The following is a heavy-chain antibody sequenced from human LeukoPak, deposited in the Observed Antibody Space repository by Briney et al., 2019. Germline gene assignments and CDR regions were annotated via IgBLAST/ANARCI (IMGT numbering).Heavy chain of an antibody. CDR1: GYTFTGYY. CDR3: ARGGITMVRGVMQVWFDP. CDR2: INPNSGGT. V-gene: IGHV1-2*02. J-gene: IGHJ5*02. D-gene: IGHD3-10*01. Sequence: ASVKVSCKASGYTFTGYYMHWVRQAPGQGLEWMGWINPNSGGTNYAQKFQGRVTMTRDTSISTAYMKLSRLRSDDTAVYYCARGGITMVRGVMQVWFDPWGQGTLVTVSS.